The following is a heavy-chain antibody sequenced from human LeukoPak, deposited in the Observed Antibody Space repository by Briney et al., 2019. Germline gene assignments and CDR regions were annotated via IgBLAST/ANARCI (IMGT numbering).Heavy chain of an antibody. V-gene: IGHV1-8*01. CDR2: MNPNSGNT. CDR1: GYTFTSYD. D-gene: IGHD3-9*01. CDR3: ARGRSVRYFDWLYPENGDHWFDP. Sequence: ASVKVSCKASGYTFTSYDINWVRQATGQGLEWMGWMNPNSGNTGYAQKFQGRVTMPRNTSISTAYMELSSLRSEDTAVYYCARGRSVRYFDWLYPENGDHWFDPWGQGTLVTVSS. J-gene: IGHJ5*02.